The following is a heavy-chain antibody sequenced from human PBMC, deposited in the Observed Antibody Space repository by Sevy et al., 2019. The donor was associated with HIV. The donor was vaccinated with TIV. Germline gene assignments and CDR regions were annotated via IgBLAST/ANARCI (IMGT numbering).Heavy chain of an antibody. CDR2: IYYSGST. D-gene: IGHD2-15*01. J-gene: IGHJ6*02. CDR1: GGSISSSSYY. Sequence: SETLSLTCTVSGGSISSSSYYWGWIRQPPGKGLEWIGSIYYSGSTYYNPSLKSRVTISVDTSKNQFSLKLGSVTAADTAVYYCARAWVNCSGGSCQPTYYYYGMDVWGQGTTVTVSS. CDR3: ARAWVNCSGGSCQPTYYYYGMDV. V-gene: IGHV4-39*01.